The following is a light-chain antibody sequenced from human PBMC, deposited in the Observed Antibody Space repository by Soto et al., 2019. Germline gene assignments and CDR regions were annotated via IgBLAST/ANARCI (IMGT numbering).Light chain of an antibody. J-gene: IGKJ4*01. CDR3: QQRKHWPPLT. V-gene: IGKV3-11*01. Sequence: EVVLTQSPDILSLSPGERATLSCRTSHTVDIYVAWYQQKPGQAPRLLIYDASNRVTGIPTRFSGSGSGTDFTLTISSLEPEDLAVYYCQQRKHWPPLTFGGGTKVEIK. CDR1: HTVDIY. CDR2: DAS.